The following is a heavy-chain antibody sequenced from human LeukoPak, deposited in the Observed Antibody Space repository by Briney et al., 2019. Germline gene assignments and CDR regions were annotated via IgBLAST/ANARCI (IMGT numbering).Heavy chain of an antibody. J-gene: IGHJ3*02. D-gene: IGHD5-12*01. CDR2: ISSSGSTI. CDR1: EFTFSDYY. CDR3: ARDALDVDIVATTLWAFDI. Sequence: GGSLRLSCAGSEFTFSDYYMSWIRQAPGKGLEWMSYISSSGSTIYYADSVKGRFTISRDNAKNSLYLQMNSLRAEDTAVYYCARDALDVDIVATTLWAFDIWGQGTMVTVSS. V-gene: IGHV3-11*01.